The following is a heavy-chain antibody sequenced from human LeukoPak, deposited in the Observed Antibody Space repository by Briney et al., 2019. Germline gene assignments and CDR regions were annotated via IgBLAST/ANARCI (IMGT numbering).Heavy chain of an antibody. D-gene: IGHD3-10*01. Sequence: GGSLRLSCAASGFTFSSYAMTWVRQAPGKGLEWVSTISGSGGSTYYADSVKRRFTISRDNSKNTLYLQMSSLRAEDTAVYYCAKVMTRTMVRGVPPSDYWGQGTLVTVSS. CDR1: GFTFSSYA. V-gene: IGHV3-23*01. J-gene: IGHJ4*02. CDR2: ISGSGGST. CDR3: AKVMTRTMVRGVPPSDY.